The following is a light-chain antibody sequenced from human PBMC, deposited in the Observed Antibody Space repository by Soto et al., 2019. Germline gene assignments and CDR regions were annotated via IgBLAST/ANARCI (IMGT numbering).Light chain of an antibody. Sequence: EILMTQSPATLSGSPGERATLSCRASQSVSNNLAWYQQKPGQAPRLLIYGASTRATGIPARLSGSGSGTDFTLTISSMQSEDFAVYYCHQSNDWWTFGQGTKVDI. V-gene: IGKV3-15*01. CDR3: HQSNDWWT. CDR1: QSVSNN. J-gene: IGKJ1*01. CDR2: GAS.